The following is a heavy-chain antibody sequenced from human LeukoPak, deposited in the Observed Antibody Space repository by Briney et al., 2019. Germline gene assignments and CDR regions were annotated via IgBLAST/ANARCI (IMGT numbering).Heavy chain of an antibody. J-gene: IGHJ6*03. CDR1: GFTYSSYS. CDR2: ISSSSSTI. Sequence: PGGSLRLSCAASGFTYSSYSMNWLRQAPGKGLEWVSYISSSSSTIYYADSVKGRFAISRDNAKNSLYLQMNSLRAEDTAVYYCARARSGVTYYMDVWGKGTTVTVSS. D-gene: IGHD3-16*02. V-gene: IGHV3-48*04. CDR3: ARARSGVTYYMDV.